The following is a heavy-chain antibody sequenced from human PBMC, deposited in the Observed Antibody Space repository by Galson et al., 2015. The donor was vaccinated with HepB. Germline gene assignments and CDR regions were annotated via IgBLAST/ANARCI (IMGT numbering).Heavy chain of an antibody. Sequence: SLRLSCAASGFTFSSYGMHWVRQAPGQGLEWVAVISYDGRNKYDADSVKGRFTISRDNSKNTLYLQMNSLRAEDTAVYYCAKELVPGDYAWPTVDAFDIWGQGTMVTVSS. CDR1: GFTFSSYG. CDR3: AKELVPGDYAWPTVDAFDI. D-gene: IGHD4-17*01. CDR2: ISYDGRNK. V-gene: IGHV3-30*18. J-gene: IGHJ3*02.